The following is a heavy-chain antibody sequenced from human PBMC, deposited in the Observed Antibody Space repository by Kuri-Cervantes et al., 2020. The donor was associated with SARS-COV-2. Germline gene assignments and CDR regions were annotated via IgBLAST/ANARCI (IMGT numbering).Heavy chain of an antibody. V-gene: IGHV3-48*01. CDR3: ATAVREPFGGY. CDR2: ISSSSSAI. D-gene: IGHD3-16*01. CDR1: GFTFGSYA. Sequence: GESLKISCAASGFTFGSYAMNWVRQAPGKGLEWASYISSSSSAIYYPDSVKGRFTMSRDNAKNSLYLQMNSLRAEDTAVYYCATAVREPFGGYWGQGTLVTVSS. J-gene: IGHJ4*02.